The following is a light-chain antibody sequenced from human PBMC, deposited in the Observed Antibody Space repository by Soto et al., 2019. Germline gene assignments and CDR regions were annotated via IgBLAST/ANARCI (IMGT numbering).Light chain of an antibody. CDR1: QSVSSY. CDR2: DAS. J-gene: IGKJ5*01. Sequence: EIVLTQSPATLSLSPGERATLSCRASQSVSSYLLWYQQKPGQAPRLLIYDASNRATGIPARSSGSGSGTDFTLTISSLEPEDFAVYYCQQRSNWPPTFGQGTRLEIK. V-gene: IGKV3-11*01. CDR3: QQRSNWPPT.